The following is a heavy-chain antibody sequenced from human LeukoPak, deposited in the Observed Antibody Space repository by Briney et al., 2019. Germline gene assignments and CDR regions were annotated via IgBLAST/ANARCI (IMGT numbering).Heavy chain of an antibody. CDR2: ISPSGDST. J-gene: IGHJ4*02. D-gene: IGHD4-23*01. CDR3: AKNHPAFNSGDY. V-gene: IGHV3-23*01. Sequence: GGSLRLSCAASGFTFNNYAMNWVRQAPGKGLEWVSHISPSGDSTYYADSVKGRFTISRDNSKNTLYLQMNSLRAEDAAVYYCAKNHPAFNSGDYWGQGTLVTVSS. CDR1: GFTFNNYA.